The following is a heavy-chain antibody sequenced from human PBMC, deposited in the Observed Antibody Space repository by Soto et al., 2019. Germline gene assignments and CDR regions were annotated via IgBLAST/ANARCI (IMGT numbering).Heavy chain of an antibody. CDR1: GYSFSSYG. CDR2: VSADSGKT. Sequence: QVQLVQSGGEVKRPGASMKVSCQASGYSFSSYGVSWVRQAPGQGLQWLGWVSADSGKTKYAQILQGRLTLTTDTSTNTAYMELRSLTSDDTAMYYCARDSPYNDFWAGVMESYSYNMDVWGQGTTVIVSS. CDR3: ARDSPYNDFWAGVMESYSYNMDV. J-gene: IGHJ6*02. V-gene: IGHV1-18*01. D-gene: IGHD3-3*01.